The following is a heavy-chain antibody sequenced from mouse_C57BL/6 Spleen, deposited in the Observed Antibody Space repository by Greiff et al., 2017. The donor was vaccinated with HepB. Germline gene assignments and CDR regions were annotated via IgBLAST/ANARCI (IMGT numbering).Heavy chain of an antibody. D-gene: IGHD3-1*01. CDR3: ARPGYGAVFAY. V-gene: IGHV5-17*01. CDR1: GFTFSDYG. CDR2: ISSGSSTI. J-gene: IGHJ3*01. Sequence: EVHLVESGGGLVKPGGSLKLSCAASGFTFSDYGMHWVRQAPEKGLEWVAYISSGSSTIYYADTVKGRFTIARDNAKNTLFLQMNRLRSEDTAMYDCARPGYGAVFAYWGQGTLVTVSA.